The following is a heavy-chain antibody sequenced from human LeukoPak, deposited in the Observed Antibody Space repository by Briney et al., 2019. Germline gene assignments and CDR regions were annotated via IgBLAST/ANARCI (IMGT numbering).Heavy chain of an antibody. CDR1: GGSISSNNW. V-gene: IGHV4-4*02. J-gene: IGHJ4*02. D-gene: IGHD1-1*01. Sequence: KSSGTLSLTCAVSGGSISSNNWWGWVRQPPGKGLAWIGEIYHSGSPNYNPSLKSRVTISVDKSRNHFSLNLSSVTAADTAVYYCARVNINNWHSCDYWGQGTLVTVSS. CDR2: IYHSGSP. CDR3: ARVNINNWHSCDY.